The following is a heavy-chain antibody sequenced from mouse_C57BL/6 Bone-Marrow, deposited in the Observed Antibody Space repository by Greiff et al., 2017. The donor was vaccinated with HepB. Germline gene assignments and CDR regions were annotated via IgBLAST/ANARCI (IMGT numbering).Heavy chain of an antibody. Sequence: EVQVVESGGDLVKPGGSLKLSCAASGFTFSSYGMSWVRQTPDKRLEWVATTSSGGSYTYYPDSVKGRFTISRDNAKNTLYLQMSSLKSEDTAMYYCARQKGIYYGNGENYFDYWGQGTTLTVSS. CDR2: TSSGGSYT. J-gene: IGHJ2*01. D-gene: IGHD2-1*01. CDR1: GFTFSSYG. CDR3: ARQKGIYYGNGENYFDY. V-gene: IGHV5-6*01.